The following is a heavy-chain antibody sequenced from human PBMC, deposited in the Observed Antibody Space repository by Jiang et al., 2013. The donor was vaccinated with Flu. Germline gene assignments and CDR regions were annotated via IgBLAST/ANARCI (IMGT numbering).Heavy chain of an antibody. J-gene: IGHJ6*02. CDR1: GFSFSYSG. CDR3: AKDRHTSYYYNYYGMDV. D-gene: IGHD2/OR15-2a*01. V-gene: IGHV3-33*06. Sequence: GAVQPGRSLRPSCAASGFSFSYSGMHWVRQAPGKGLEWVAVIWYDGRTKFYIDSVKGRFTISRDNSKNTLYLQMNSLRAEDTAVYYCAKDRHTSYYYNYYGMDVWGQGTTVTVSS. CDR2: IWYDGRTK.